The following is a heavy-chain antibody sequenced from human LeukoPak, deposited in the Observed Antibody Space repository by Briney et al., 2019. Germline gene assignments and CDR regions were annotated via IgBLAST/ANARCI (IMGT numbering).Heavy chain of an antibody. CDR3: ARDITGMMADDNDY. D-gene: IGHD1-14*01. J-gene: IGHJ4*02. CDR1: GYSISSGYY. V-gene: IGHV4-38-2*02. CDR2: IYHSGST. Sequence: SETLSLTCTVSGYSISSGYYWGWIRQPPGKGLEWIGSIYHSGSTYYNPSLKSRVTISVDTSKNQFSLKLSSVTVADTAVYYCARDITGMMADDNDYWGQGTLVTVSS.